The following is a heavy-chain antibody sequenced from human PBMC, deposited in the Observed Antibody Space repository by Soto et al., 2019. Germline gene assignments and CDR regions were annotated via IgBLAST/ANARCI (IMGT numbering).Heavy chain of an antibody. J-gene: IGHJ3*02. CDR2: ISGSGGST. CDR3: AKCGSSDIDAFDI. D-gene: IGHD6-19*01. Sequence: EVQLLESGGGLVQPGGSLRLSCAASGFTFSSYAMSWVRQAPGKGLEWVSAISGSGGSTYYADSVKGRFTISRDNSQNTLYLQMNSLRAEDTAVYYCAKCGSSDIDAFDIWGQGTMVTVSS. V-gene: IGHV3-23*01. CDR1: GFTFSSYA.